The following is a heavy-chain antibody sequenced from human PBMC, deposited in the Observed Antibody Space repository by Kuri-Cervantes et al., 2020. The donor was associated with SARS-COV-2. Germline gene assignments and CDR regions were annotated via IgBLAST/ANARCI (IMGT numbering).Heavy chain of an antibody. CDR1: GGSISSSSYY. J-gene: IGHJ4*02. V-gene: IGHV4-39*01. CDR2: IHYSGST. Sequence: GSLRLSCTVSGGSISSSSYYWGWIRQPPGKGLEWIGSIHYSGSTYYNPSLKTRVTISVDTSKNQFSLRLSSVTAADTAVYYCARLYDSNGYYYPAFDYWGQGTLVTVSS. D-gene: IGHD3-22*01. CDR3: ARLYDSNGYYYPAFDY.